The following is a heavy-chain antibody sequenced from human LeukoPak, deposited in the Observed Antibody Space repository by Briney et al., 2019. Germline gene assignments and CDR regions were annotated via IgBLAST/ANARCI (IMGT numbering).Heavy chain of an antibody. CDR3: AKDPHWLALDD. CDR2: ITGGGTT. D-gene: IGHD6-19*01. V-gene: IGHV3-23*01. Sequence: GGSLRLSCAASGFTFSSYEMNWVRQAPGKGLEWVSGITGGGTTYYADPVKGRVTISRDNSKNTLYLQMNSLRAEDTAVYYCAKDPHWLALDDWGQGTLVTVSS. J-gene: IGHJ4*02. CDR1: GFTFSSYE.